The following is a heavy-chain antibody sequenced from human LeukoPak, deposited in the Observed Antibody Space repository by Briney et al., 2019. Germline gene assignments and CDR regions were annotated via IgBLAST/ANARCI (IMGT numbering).Heavy chain of an antibody. CDR3: AKGPYYYDSSGAYHYFDY. CDR2: ISWNSGSI. D-gene: IGHD3-22*01. CDR1: GFTFDDYA. J-gene: IGHJ4*02. Sequence: GGSLRLSCAASGFTFDDYAMHWLRQAPGKGLEWVSGISWNSGSIGYADSVKGRFTISRDNAKNSLYLQMNSLRAEDTALYYCAKGPYYYDSSGAYHYFDYWGQGTLVTVSS. V-gene: IGHV3-9*01.